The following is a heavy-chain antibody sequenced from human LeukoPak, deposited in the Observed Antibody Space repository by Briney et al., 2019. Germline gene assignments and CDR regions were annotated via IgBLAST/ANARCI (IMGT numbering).Heavy chain of an antibody. V-gene: IGHV3-64D*06. CDR2: ISSNGGST. Sequence: GGSLRLSCSASGFTFSSYAMQWVRQAPGKGLEYVSAISSNGGSTYYADSVKGRFTISRDNSKNTLYLQMSSLRAEDTAVYYYAKNLGSGRYYYYYYGMYVWGQGTTVTVSS. CDR3: AKNLGSGRYYYYYYGMYV. CDR1: GFTFSSYA. J-gene: IGHJ6*02. D-gene: IGHD3-10*01.